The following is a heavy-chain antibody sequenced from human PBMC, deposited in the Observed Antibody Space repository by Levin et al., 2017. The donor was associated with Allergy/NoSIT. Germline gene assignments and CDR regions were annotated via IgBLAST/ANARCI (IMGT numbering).Heavy chain of an antibody. J-gene: IGHJ4*02. D-gene: IGHD1-26*01. CDR1: GFTFSSYA. CDR2: ISYDGSNK. Sequence: GGSLRLSCAASGFTFSSYAMHWVRQAPGKGLEWVAVISYDGSNKYYADSVKGRFTISRDNSKNTLYLQMNSLRAEDTAVYYCARDPAWELSPFFDYWGQGTLVTVSS. CDR3: ARDPAWELSPFFDY. V-gene: IGHV3-30*04.